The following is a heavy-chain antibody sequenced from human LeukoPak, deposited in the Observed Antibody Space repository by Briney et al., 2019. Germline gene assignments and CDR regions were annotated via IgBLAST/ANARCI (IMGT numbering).Heavy chain of an antibody. CDR1: GGSISSYY. Sequence: SETLSLTCTVSGGSISSYYWSWIRQPPGKGLEWIGYIYYSGNTNYNPSLKSRVTISVDTSKNQFSLKLSSVTAADTAVYYCARSPRSGPPDYWGQGTLVTASS. CDR2: IYYSGNT. D-gene: IGHD6-19*01. J-gene: IGHJ4*02. V-gene: IGHV4-59*01. CDR3: ARSPRSGPPDY.